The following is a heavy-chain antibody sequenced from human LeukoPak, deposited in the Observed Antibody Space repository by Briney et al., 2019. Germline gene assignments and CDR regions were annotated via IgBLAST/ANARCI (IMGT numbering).Heavy chain of an antibody. CDR3: ARDSPMVRGGDY. V-gene: IGHV1-2*02. Sequence: ASVKVSCKASGYTFTGYYMHWVRQAPGQGLERMGWINPNSGGTNYAQKFQGRVTMTRDTSISTAYMELSRLRSDDTAVYYCARDSPMVRGGDYWGQGTLVTVSS. J-gene: IGHJ4*02. D-gene: IGHD3-10*01. CDR1: GYTFTGYY. CDR2: INPNSGGT.